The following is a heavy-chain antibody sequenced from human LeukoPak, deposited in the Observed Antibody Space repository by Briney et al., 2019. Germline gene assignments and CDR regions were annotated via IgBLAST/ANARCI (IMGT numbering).Heavy chain of an antibody. J-gene: IGHJ2*01. CDR2: IIPILGIA. CDR1: GGTFSSYA. CDR3: ARDRNNALGYFDL. Sequence: GASVKVSCKASGGTFSSYAISWVRQAPGQGLEWMGRIIPILGIANYAQKFQGRVTITADKSTSTAYMELSSLRSEDTAVYYCARDRNNALGYFDLWGRGTLVTVSS. V-gene: IGHV1-69*04. D-gene: IGHD1/OR15-1a*01.